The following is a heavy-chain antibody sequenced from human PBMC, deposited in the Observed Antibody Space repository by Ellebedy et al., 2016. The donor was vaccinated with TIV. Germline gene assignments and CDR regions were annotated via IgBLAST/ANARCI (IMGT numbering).Heavy chain of an antibody. CDR3: ARRLWVGTTVVNPPWAFDI. CDR2: IYYSGST. J-gene: IGHJ3*02. D-gene: IGHD4-23*01. CDR1: GGSISSSSYY. Sequence: SETLSLXXTVSGGSISSSSYYWGWIRQPPGKGLEWIGSIYYSGSTYYNPSLKSRVTISVDTSKNQFSLKLSSVTAADTAVYYCARRLWVGTTVVNPPWAFDIWGQGTMVTISS. V-gene: IGHV4-39*01.